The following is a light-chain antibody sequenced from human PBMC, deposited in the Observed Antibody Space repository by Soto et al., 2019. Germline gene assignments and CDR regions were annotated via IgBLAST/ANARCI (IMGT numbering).Light chain of an antibody. CDR1: SGHSSYA. Sequence: QSVLTQSPSASASLGASVKLTCTLSSGHSSYAIAWHQQQPEKGPRYLMKLNSDGSHSKGDGIPDRFSASSSGAERYLTISILQSEDEADYYCQTWGTSIWVFGGGTKLTVL. V-gene: IGLV4-69*01. CDR2: LNSDGSH. J-gene: IGLJ3*02. CDR3: QTWGTSIWV.